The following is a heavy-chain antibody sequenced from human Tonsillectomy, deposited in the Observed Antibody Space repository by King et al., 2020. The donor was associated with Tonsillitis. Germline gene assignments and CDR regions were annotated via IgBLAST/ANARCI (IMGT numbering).Heavy chain of an antibody. CDR2: ISGRGGST. CDR1: GFTFSSYA. D-gene: IGHD4-17*01. J-gene: IGHJ4*02. Sequence: VQLVESGGGLVQPGGSLRLSCAGSGFTFSSYAMSWVRQAPGEGLEWVSAISGRGGSTYYADSVKGRFTISRDNSKNTLYLQMNSLRAEDTAVYYCAKESWATVTLDYFDYWGQGTLVTVPS. V-gene: IGHV3-23*04. CDR3: AKESWATVTLDYFDY.